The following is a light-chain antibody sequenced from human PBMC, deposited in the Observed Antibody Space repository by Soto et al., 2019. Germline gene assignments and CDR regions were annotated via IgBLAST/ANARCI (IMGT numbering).Light chain of an antibody. V-gene: IGKV3-15*01. CDR2: GAS. CDR1: QSVSSN. Sequence: EIVLTHSPGTLSFSPGEIAPLSCRASQSVSSNFLAWYQEKPGQAPRLLIYGASTRATGIPARFSGSGSGTEFTLTISSLQSEDFAVYYCQQYNNWPRTFGQGTKVDIK. J-gene: IGKJ1*01. CDR3: QQYNNWPRT.